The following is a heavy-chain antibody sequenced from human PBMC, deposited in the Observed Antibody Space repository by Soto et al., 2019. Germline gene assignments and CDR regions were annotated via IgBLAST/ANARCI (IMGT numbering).Heavy chain of an antibody. Sequence: QVQLVQSGAEVKKPGSSVKVSCKASGGTFSSYAISWVRQAPGQGLEWMGGIIPIFGTANYAQKFQGRVTITADEXTSTAYRELSSLRSEDTALYYCARAIAAAGTPFDPWGQGTLVTVSS. D-gene: IGHD6-13*01. V-gene: IGHV1-69*12. J-gene: IGHJ5*02. CDR3: ARAIAAAGTPFDP. CDR1: GGTFSSYA. CDR2: IIPIFGTA.